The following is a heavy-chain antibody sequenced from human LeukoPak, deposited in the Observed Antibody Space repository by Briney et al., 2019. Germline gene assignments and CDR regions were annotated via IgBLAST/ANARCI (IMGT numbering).Heavy chain of an antibody. CDR3: AKAAGISARFCLDS. Sequence: GGSLRLYCAASGFTFISYAMSWVSQAPGKGLEWVSSISGGGGRTFYADSVKGRFTISRDNSKNTLYLQMSSPRAEDTAVYYCAKAAGISARFCLDSWGQRTLVTVSS. D-gene: IGHD6-13*01. J-gene: IGHJ4*02. CDR2: ISGGGGRT. CDR1: GFTFISYA. V-gene: IGHV3-23*01.